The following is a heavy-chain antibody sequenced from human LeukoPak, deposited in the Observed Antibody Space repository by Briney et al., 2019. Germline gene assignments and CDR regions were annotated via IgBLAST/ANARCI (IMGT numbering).Heavy chain of an antibody. V-gene: IGHV5-51*01. CDR1: GYSFTSYW. J-gene: IGHJ4*02. D-gene: IGHD3-10*01. Sequence: AGESLKISCKGSGYSFTSYWIGWVRQMPGKGLEWMGIIYPGDSDTRYSPSFQGQVTISADKSISTAYLQWSSLKASDTAMYYCARWRNYYGSGSYYSPNDFDYWGQGTLVTVSS. CDR3: ARWRNYYGSGSYYSPNDFDY. CDR2: IYPGDSDT.